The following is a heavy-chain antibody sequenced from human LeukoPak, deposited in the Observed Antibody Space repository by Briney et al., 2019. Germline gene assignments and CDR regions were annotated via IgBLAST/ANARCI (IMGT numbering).Heavy chain of an antibody. J-gene: IGHJ4*02. D-gene: IGHD5-18*01. V-gene: IGHV4-39*02. CDR1: GDSINNNHYH. Sequence: SETLSLTCAVSGDSINNNHYHWAWIRQPPGEGLEWIGGIYHSGAASYNPSLKNRVIMSVDAPKTHFSLKLSSVTAADTAVYYCASTSYGYRTSWSHDYWGQGILVTVSS. CDR2: IYHSGAA. CDR3: ASTSYGYRTSWSHDY.